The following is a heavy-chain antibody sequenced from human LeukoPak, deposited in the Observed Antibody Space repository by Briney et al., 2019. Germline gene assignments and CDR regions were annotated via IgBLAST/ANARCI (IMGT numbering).Heavy chain of an antibody. V-gene: IGHV3-9*01. D-gene: IGHD3-22*01. CDR3: AKDMIDDSSGYYHYYFDY. Sequence: GGSLRLSCVASGFTFRNYAMNWVRQAPGKGLEWVSGISWNSGSIGYADSVKGRFTISRDNAKNSLYLQMNSLRAEDTALYYCAKDMIDDSSGYYHYYFDYWGQGTLVTVSS. J-gene: IGHJ4*02. CDR2: ISWNSGSI. CDR1: GFTFRNYA.